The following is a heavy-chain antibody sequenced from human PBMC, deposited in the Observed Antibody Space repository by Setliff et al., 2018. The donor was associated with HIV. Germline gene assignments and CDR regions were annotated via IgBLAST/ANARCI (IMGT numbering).Heavy chain of an antibody. Sequence: PSETLSLTCAVSGYSISSSYWWGWIRQPPGKGLEWIGYIYNNRGTYYNPSPKSRVTMSVDTSNNQFSLKLRSVTAVDTAVYYCARSPLWFGKADWYVDLWGRGTLVTVSS. CDR1: GYSISSSYW. V-gene: IGHV4-28*01. J-gene: IGHJ2*01. CDR3: ARSPLWFGKADWYVDL. CDR2: IYNNRGT. D-gene: IGHD3-10*01.